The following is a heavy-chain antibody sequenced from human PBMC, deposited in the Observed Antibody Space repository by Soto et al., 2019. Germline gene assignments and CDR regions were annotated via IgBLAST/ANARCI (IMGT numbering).Heavy chain of an antibody. V-gene: IGHV3-7*01. CDR3: ARDGGYCSSTSCYSWFDP. J-gene: IGHJ5*02. D-gene: IGHD2-2*01. CDR1: GFTFSSYW. Sequence: GGSLRLSCAASGFTFSSYWMSWVRQAPGKGLEWVANIKQDGSEKYYVDTVKGQFTISRGNAKNSLYLKMNSLRAEDTAVYYCARDGGYCSSTSCYSWFDPWGQGTLVTVSS. CDR2: IKQDGSEK.